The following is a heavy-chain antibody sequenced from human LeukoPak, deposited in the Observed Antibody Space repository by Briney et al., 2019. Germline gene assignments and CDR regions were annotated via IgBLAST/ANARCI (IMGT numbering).Heavy chain of an antibody. CDR1: GFTFSSYG. CDR3: ARRYCSSTSCYTTSDYYYYMDV. V-gene: IGHV3-30*06. J-gene: IGHJ6*03. Sequence: GGSLRLSCAASGFTFSSYGMHWVRQAPGKGLEWVAVISYDGSNKYYADSVKGRFTISRDNSKNTLYLQMNSLRAEDTAVYYCARRYCSSTSCYTTSDYYYYMDVWGKGTTVTVSS. CDR2: ISYDGSNK. D-gene: IGHD2-2*02.